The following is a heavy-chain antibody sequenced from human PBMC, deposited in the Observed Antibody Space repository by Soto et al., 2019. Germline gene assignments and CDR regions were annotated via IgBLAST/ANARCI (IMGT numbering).Heavy chain of an antibody. CDR3: AHTKELAGDV. Sequence: QITLKESGPTLVKPTQTLTLTCTFSGFSLSTSGVGVGWIRQPQGKALDWLALIYWDDEKRYSPSLKSRLTITKDSSKNQVVLTMTNMDPVDTATYYCAHTKELAGDVWGQGTTVTVAS. CDR1: GFSLSTSGVG. J-gene: IGHJ6*02. CDR2: IYWDDEK. V-gene: IGHV2-5*02. D-gene: IGHD1-7*01.